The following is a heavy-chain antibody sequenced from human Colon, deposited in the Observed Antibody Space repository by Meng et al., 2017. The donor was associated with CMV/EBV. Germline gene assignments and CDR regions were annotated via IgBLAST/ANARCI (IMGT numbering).Heavy chain of an antibody. Sequence: ASVPVSCKASGYTFTSYDINWVRQATGQGLEWMGWMNPNSGNTGYAQKFQGRVTMTRDMSISTAYMELSRLRSDDTAVYYCASSQGDSNYGIDYWGQGTLVTVSS. CDR3: ASSQGDSNYGIDY. CDR1: GYTFTSYD. D-gene: IGHD4-11*01. V-gene: IGHV1-8*02. J-gene: IGHJ4*02. CDR2: MNPNSGNT.